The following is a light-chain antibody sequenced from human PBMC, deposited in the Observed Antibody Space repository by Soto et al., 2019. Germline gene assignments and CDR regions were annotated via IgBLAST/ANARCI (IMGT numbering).Light chain of an antibody. J-gene: IGKJ1*01. V-gene: IGKV3-15*01. CDR2: GAS. CDR3: QQYNNWPTWT. Sequence: EIVMMQSPATLSVSPGERATLSCRASQSVSSNLAWYQQKPGQAPRLLIYGASTRATGIPARFSGGGSGTEFTLTISSLQSEDFAVYYCQQYNNWPTWTFGQGTKVDIK. CDR1: QSVSSN.